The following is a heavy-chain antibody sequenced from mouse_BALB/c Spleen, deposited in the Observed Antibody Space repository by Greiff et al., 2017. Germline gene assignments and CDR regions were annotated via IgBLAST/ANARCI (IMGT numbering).Heavy chain of an antibody. CDR3: ERREIYYDYDDAMDY. D-gene: IGHD2-4*01. J-gene: IGHJ4*01. Sequence: VQLQQSGAELVRPGTSVKVSCKASGYAFTNYLLEWVKQRPGQGLEWIGVFNPGSGGTNYNEKFKGKVTLTADKSSSTAYMQLSSLTSDDSAVYFCERREIYYDYDDAMDYWGQGTSVTVSS. CDR2: FNPGSGGT. CDR1: GYAFTNYL. V-gene: IGHV1-54*03.